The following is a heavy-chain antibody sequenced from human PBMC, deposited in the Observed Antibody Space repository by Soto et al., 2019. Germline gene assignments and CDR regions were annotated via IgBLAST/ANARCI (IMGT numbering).Heavy chain of an antibody. V-gene: IGHV4-59*08. D-gene: IGHD2-21*02. Sequence: SEALSVTCIVSGCSMSSYYWGWFRQPPGKGLEWIGYIYYTGTTTYHPSLKSRVTISIDTSRNQFSLKLNSVTAADTAVYYCARLGGYYQAFDQWGQGSLVTVSS. CDR2: IYYTGTT. J-gene: IGHJ4*02. CDR1: GCSMSSYY. CDR3: ARLGGYYQAFDQ.